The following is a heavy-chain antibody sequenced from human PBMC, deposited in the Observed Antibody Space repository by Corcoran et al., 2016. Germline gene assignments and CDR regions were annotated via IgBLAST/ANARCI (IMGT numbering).Heavy chain of an antibody. Sequence: QVQLVQSGAEVKKPGASVKVSCKASGYTFTSYYMHWVRQAPGQGLEWMGIINPSGGSTSYAQKFQGKVTMTRDTSTSTVYMERRSRRSGDTAVYYCARGSGGSSSHFDYWGQGTLVTVSS. D-gene: IGHD6-6*01. CDR2: INPSGGST. J-gene: IGHJ4*02. CDR3: ARGSGGSSSHFDY. CDR1: GYTFTSYY. V-gene: IGHV1-46*01.